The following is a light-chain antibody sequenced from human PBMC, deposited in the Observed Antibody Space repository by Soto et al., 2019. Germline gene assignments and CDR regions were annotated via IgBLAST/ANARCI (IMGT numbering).Light chain of an antibody. CDR2: WAS. CDR3: QQYFSLPWT. Sequence: DIVMTQSPDSLAVSLGERATINCKSSQSVLYSSNNKNYLAWYQQRPGQPPNLLIYWASTRESGVPDRFSGSGSGTDFTLTISSLQAEDVAIYYCQQYFSLPWTFGQGTKVEIK. CDR1: QSVLYSSNNKNY. J-gene: IGKJ1*01. V-gene: IGKV4-1*01.